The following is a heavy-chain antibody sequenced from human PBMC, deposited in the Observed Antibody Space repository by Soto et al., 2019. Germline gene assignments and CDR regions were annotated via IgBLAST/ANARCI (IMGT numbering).Heavy chain of an antibody. CDR3: ATGYCSSTSCYDAFDI. CDR1: GYTFTSYA. V-gene: IGHV1-3*01. Sequence: ASVKVSCKXSGYTFTSYAMHWVRQAPGQRLEWMGWINAGNGNTKYSQKFQGRVTITRDTSASTAYMELSSLRSEDTAVYYCATGYCSSTSCYDAFDIWGQGTMVTVSS. CDR2: INAGNGNT. J-gene: IGHJ3*02. D-gene: IGHD2-2*01.